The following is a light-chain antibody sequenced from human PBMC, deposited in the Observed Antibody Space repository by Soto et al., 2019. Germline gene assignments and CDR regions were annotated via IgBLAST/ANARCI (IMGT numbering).Light chain of an antibody. J-gene: IGKJ1*01. CDR1: QSISSY. Sequence: DIQMTQSPSSLSASIGDRVTITCRASQSISSYLSWYQQKPGKAPKLLIYATSTLQSGVPSRFSGSGSGTDFTLTISSLQSDDFAIYYCQQSYITLWTFGQGTKVDIK. V-gene: IGKV1-39*01. CDR2: ATS. CDR3: QQSYITLWT.